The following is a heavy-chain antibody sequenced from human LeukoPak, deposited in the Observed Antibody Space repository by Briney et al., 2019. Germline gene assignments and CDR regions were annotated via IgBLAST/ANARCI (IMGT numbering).Heavy chain of an antibody. V-gene: IGHV3-30*02. Sequence: PGGSLRLSCAASGFTFSTFGMHWVRQAPGKGLEWVVFIRYDASSKYYADSVKGRFTISRDNSKNTLSLQMNSLRVEDTAVYYRAKDLGSSSWNGWGFDYWGQGTLVTVSS. CDR3: AKDLGSSSWNGWGFDY. CDR1: GFTFSTFG. CDR2: IRYDASSK. J-gene: IGHJ4*02. D-gene: IGHD6-13*01.